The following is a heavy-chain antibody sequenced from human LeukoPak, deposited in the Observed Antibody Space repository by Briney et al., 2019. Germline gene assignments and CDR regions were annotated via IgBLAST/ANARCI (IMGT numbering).Heavy chain of an antibody. J-gene: IGHJ4*02. Sequence: GGSLRLSCTASGFTFGDYAMSWVHQAPGKGLEWVGFIRSKAYGGTTEYAASVKGRFTISRDDSKSIAYLQMNSLKTEDTAVYYCTRASEQWLGRLDYWGQGTLVTVSS. V-gene: IGHV3-49*04. CDR1: GFTFGDYA. CDR3: TRASEQWLGRLDY. CDR2: IRSKAYGGTT. D-gene: IGHD6-19*01.